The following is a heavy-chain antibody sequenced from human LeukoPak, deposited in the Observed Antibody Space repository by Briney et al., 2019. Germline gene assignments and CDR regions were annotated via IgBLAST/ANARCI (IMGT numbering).Heavy chain of an antibody. D-gene: IGHD5-18*01. V-gene: IGHV3-23*01. J-gene: IGHJ4*02. Sequence: GGSLRLSCAASGFIFCSYWMSWVRQAPGKGLEWVSAISGSGGSTYYADSVKGRFTISRDNSKNTLYLQMNSLRAEDTAVYYCAKDHTAMASPFDYWGQGTLVTVSS. CDR2: ISGSGGST. CDR1: GFIFCSYW. CDR3: AKDHTAMASPFDY.